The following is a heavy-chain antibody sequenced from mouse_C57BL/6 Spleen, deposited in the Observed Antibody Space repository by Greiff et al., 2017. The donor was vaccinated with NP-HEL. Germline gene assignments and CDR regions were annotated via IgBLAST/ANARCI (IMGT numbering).Heavy chain of an antibody. D-gene: IGHD4-1*01. CDR2: IWSGGST. CDR1: GFSLTSYG. Sequence: QVQLQQSGPGLVQPSQSLSITCTASGFSLTSYGVHWVRQSPGKGLEWLGVIWSGGSTDYNAAFISRLSISKDNSKSQAFFKMISLQAYDTAVFFWDRNGLGQGYFDVWGTGTTVTVSS. V-gene: IGHV2-2*01. CDR3: DRNGLGQGYFDV. J-gene: IGHJ1*03.